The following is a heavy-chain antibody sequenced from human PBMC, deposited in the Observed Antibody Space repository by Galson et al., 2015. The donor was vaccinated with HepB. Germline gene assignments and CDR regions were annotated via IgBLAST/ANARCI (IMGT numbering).Heavy chain of an antibody. CDR1: GGSFSGYY. CDR2: INHSGST. CDR3: ARIRGYCSSASCYVSLHAFDI. Sequence: LSLTCAVYGGSFSGYYWSWIRQPPGKGLEWIGEINHSGSTNYNPSLKSRVTISVDTSKNQFSLKLSSVTAADTAVYYCARIRGYCSSASCYVSLHAFDIWGQGTMVTVSS. D-gene: IGHD2-2*01. J-gene: IGHJ3*02. V-gene: IGHV4-34*01.